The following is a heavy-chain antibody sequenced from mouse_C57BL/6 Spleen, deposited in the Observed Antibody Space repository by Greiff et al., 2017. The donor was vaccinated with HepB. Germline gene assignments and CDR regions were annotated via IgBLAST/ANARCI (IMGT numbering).Heavy chain of an antibody. V-gene: IGHV6-6*01. CDR1: GFTFSDAW. D-gene: IGHD2-5*01. CDR2: IRNKANNHAT. J-gene: IGHJ1*03. Sequence: EVKLQESGGGLVQPGGSMKLSCAASGFTFSDAWMDWVRQSPEKGLEWVAEIRNKANNHATYYAESVKGRFTISRDDSKSSVYLQMNSLRAEDTGIYYCTRAYYSNPGGYFDVWGTGTTVTVSS. CDR3: TRAYYSNPGGYFDV.